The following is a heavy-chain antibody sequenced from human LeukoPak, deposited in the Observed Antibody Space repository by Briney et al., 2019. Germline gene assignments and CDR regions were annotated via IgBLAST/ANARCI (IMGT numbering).Heavy chain of an antibody. D-gene: IGHD3-22*01. CDR3: AREKTFYYYDSSGWGY. J-gene: IGHJ4*02. CDR2: IYGDGRTT. Sequence: GGSLRLSCAASGFTFSSYWMHWVRQAPGQGLVWVSRIYGDGRTTTYADSVKGRFTISRDNAKNTLYLQMNSLRAEDTAVYYCAREKTFYYYDSSGWGYWGQGTLVTVSS. V-gene: IGHV3-74*01. CDR1: GFTFSSYW.